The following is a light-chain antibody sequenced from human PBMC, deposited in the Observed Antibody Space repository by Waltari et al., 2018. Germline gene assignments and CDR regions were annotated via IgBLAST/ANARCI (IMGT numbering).Light chain of an antibody. J-gene: IGKJ4*01. V-gene: IGKV1-5*03. CDR2: KAS. CDR3: QQYNKYPLT. CDR1: QSIITW. Sequence: DIQMTQYPSTLSASVGDRVHISCRASQSIITWLAWYQQKPGKAPKLLVYKASSLESGVPSRFSGSGSGTEFTLTISSLQADDFATYYCQQYNKYPLTFGGGTKVEI.